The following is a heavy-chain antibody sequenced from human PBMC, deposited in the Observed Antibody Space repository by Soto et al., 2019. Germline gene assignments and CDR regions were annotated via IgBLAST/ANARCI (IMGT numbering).Heavy chain of an antibody. CDR3: ARAGGPYDSSGYYDADFDS. J-gene: IGHJ4*02. CDR2: IDPSDSYT. Sequence: PGESLKISCKGSGYSFTSYWISWVRQMPGKGLERMGRIDPSDSYTNYSPSFQGHVTISADKSISTAYLQWSSLKASDTAMYYCARAGGPYDSSGYYDADFDSWGQGTLVTVSS. D-gene: IGHD3-22*01. CDR1: GYSFTSYW. V-gene: IGHV5-10-1*01.